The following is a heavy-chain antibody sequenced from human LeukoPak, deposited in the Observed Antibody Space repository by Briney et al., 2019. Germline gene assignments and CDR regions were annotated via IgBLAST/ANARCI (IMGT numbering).Heavy chain of an antibody. CDR2: IKQDGSEK. Sequence: GGSLRLSCAASGFTFSSYWMSWVRQAPGKGLEWVANIKQDGSEKYYVDSVKGRFTISRDNAKNSLYLQMNSLRAEDTAVCYCARGSTSSSRLFDYWGQGTLVTVSS. D-gene: IGHD6-13*01. CDR1: GFTFSSYW. V-gene: IGHV3-7*01. CDR3: ARGSTSSSRLFDY. J-gene: IGHJ4*02.